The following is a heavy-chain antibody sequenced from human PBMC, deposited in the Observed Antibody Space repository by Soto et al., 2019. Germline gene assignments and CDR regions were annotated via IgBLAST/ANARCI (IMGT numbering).Heavy chain of an antibody. Sequence: EVQLLESGGGLVQPGGSLRLSCAASGFTFSGYAMSWVRQAPGKGLEWVSTISNSGGSTWYAESVKGRFTISRDNSKNTLDLQMNSLRAEDTAVYYCLMGYLFHYWGQGTLVTVSS. CDR1: GFTFSGYA. CDR2: ISNSGGST. V-gene: IGHV3-23*01. D-gene: IGHD1-1*01. CDR3: LMGYLFHY. J-gene: IGHJ4*02.